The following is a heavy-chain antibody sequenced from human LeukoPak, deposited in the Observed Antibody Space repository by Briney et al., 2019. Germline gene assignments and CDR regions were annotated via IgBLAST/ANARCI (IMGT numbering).Heavy chain of an antibody. CDR2: IYYGGSA. CDR1: GGSITSSGFY. Sequence: SETLSLTCTVSGGSITSSGFYWGWIRQPPGKGLEWIGNIYYGGSAYYNPSLKSRVTISVDTSKNQFSLKLSSVTAADTAVYYCTRQPNIVVVDNWFDPWGQGTLVAVSS. D-gene: IGHD2-15*01. J-gene: IGHJ5*02. CDR3: TRQPNIVVVDNWFDP. V-gene: IGHV4-39*07.